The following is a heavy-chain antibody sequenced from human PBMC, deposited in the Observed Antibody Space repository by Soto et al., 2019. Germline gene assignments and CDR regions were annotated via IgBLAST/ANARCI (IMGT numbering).Heavy chain of an antibody. Sequence: QITLKESGPTLVKPTQTLTLTCTFSGFSLSTSGVGVGWIRQPPGKALEWLALIYWDDDKRYSPSLKSRLTITKDTSKNQVVLTMTNMDPVDTATYYCAHFPGEQQLVLGLIYFQHWGQGTLVTVSS. J-gene: IGHJ1*01. CDR2: IYWDDDK. V-gene: IGHV2-5*02. D-gene: IGHD6-13*01. CDR3: AHFPGEQQLVLGLIYFQH. CDR1: GFSLSTSGVG.